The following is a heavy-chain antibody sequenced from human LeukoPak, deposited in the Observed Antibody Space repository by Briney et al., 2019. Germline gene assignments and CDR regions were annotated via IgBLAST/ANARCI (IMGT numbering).Heavy chain of an antibody. J-gene: IGHJ4*02. CDR2: VNHSGST. CDR1: GGSFSGYY. CDR3: ARGRATDY. V-gene: IGHV4-34*01. Sequence: PSETLSLTCAVYGGSFSGYYWSWIRQPPGKGLEWIGEVNHSGSTNYNPSLKSRVTISVDTSKNQFSLKLSSVAAADTAVYYCARGRATDYWGQGTLVTVSS.